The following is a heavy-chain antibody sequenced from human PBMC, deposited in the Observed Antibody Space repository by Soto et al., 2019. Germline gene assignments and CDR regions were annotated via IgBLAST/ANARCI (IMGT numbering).Heavy chain of an antibody. CDR2: INPNSGGT. CDR3: ARDRSSSRDSIDY. D-gene: IGHD6-13*01. CDR1: GYTFTGYY. Sequence: ASVKVSCKASGYTFTGYYMHWVRQAPGQGLEWMGWINPNSGGTNHAQKFQGWVTMTRDTSISTAYMELSRLRSDETAVYYCARDRSSSRDSIDYWGQGTLVNVSS. V-gene: IGHV1-2*04. J-gene: IGHJ4*02.